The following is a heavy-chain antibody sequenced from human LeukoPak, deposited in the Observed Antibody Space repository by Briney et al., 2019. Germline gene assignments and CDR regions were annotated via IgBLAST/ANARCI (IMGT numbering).Heavy chain of an antibody. J-gene: IGHJ4*02. CDR1: GGSISSGDYY. Sequence: SQTLSLTCTVSGGSISSGDYYWSWIRQPPGKGLEWIGYIHHSGDTYQNPSLKSRVTVSSDRSKNQFYLKLSSVTAADTAVYYCARLIAADPQLDSWGQGTLVTVSS. CDR2: IHHSGDT. V-gene: IGHV4-30-2*01. CDR3: ARLIAADPQLDS. D-gene: IGHD6-13*01.